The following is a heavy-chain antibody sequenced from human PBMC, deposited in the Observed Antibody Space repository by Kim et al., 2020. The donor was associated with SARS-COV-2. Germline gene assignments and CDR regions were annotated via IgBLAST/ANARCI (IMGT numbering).Heavy chain of an antibody. V-gene: IGHV4-31*03. Sequence: SETLSLTCTVSGGSISSGGYYWSWIRQHPGKGLEWIGYIYYSGSTYYNPSLKSRVTISVDTSKNQFSLKLSSVTAADTAVYYCARGGVQGVITIGGYFDYWGQGTLVTVSS. CDR1: GGSISSGGYY. J-gene: IGHJ4*02. CDR3: ARGGVQGVITIGGYFDY. D-gene: IGHD3-10*01. CDR2: IYYSGST.